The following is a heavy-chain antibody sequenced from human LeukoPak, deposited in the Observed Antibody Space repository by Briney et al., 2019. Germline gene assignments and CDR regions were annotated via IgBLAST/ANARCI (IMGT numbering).Heavy chain of an antibody. CDR1: GRSIRSYY. CDR2: IYYSGST. Sequence: SETLSLTCTVPGRSIRSYYWSWIRQPPGKGLKTIGYIYYSGSTNYNPSLKSRVTISVDTSKNQFSLKLSSVTAADTAVYYCARLSPGYSSSRRYFQHWGQGTLVTVSS. D-gene: IGHD6-13*01. V-gene: IGHV4-59*01. J-gene: IGHJ1*01. CDR3: ARLSPGYSSSRRYFQH.